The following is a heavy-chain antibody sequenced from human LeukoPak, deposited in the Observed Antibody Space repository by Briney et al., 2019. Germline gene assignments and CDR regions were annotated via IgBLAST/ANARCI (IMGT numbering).Heavy chain of an antibody. CDR2: IYYSGST. J-gene: IGHJ5*02. Sequence: SETLSLTCTVSGGSISSYYWSWIRQPPGKGLEWTGYIYYSGSTNYNLSLKSRVTISVDTSKNQFSLKLSSVTAADTAVYYCARVGDWFDPRGQGTLVTVSS. CDR3: ARVGDWFDP. CDR1: GGSISSYY. V-gene: IGHV4-59*12.